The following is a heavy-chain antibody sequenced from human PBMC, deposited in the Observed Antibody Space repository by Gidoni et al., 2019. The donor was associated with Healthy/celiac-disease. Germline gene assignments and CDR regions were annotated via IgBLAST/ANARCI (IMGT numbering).Heavy chain of an antibody. CDR1: GFTFSSYS. J-gene: IGHJ3*02. V-gene: IGHV3-48*01. CDR3: ARVGGYYDFWSGYYSNAFDI. D-gene: IGHD3-3*01. Sequence: EVQLVESGGGLVQPGGSLRLSCAASGFTFSSYSMNWVRQAPGKGLELFSYISSISSTIYYADSVKGRFTISRDNAKNSLYLQMNSLRAEDTAVYYCARVGGYYDFWSGYYSNAFDIWGQGTMVTVSS. CDR2: ISSISSTI.